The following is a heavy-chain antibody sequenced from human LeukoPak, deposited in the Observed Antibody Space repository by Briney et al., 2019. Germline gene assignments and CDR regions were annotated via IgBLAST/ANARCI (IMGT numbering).Heavy chain of an antibody. J-gene: IGHJ6*02. Sequence: PGRSLRLSCAASGFTFSSYAMHWVRQAPGKGLEWVAVISYDGSNKCYADSVKGRFTISRDNSKNTLYLQMNSLRAEDTAVYYCARAGGAAAGTRYYYYYYGMDVWGQGTTVTVSS. D-gene: IGHD6-13*01. V-gene: IGHV3-30-3*01. CDR1: GFTFSSYA. CDR3: ARAGGAAAGTRYYYYYYGMDV. CDR2: ISYDGSNK.